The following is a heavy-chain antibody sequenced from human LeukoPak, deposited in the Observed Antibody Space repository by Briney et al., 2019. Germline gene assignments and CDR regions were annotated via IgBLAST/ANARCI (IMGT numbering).Heavy chain of an antibody. CDR1: GFSFSNYW. D-gene: IGHD3-10*01. CDR2: TNEHGTII. CDR3: VVDLSGSADY. Sequence: GALRLSCAASGFSFSNYWFHWVRQGPGEGLVWVSRTNEHGTIINYADSVKGRFTISRDNDKNTLYLQMNSLRTEDSALYYCVVDLSGSADYWGQGTLVTVSS. V-gene: IGHV3-74*01. J-gene: IGHJ4*02.